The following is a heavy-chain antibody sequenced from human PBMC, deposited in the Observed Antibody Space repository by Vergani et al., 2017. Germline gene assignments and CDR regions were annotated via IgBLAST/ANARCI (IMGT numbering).Heavy chain of an antibody. D-gene: IGHD3-10*01. J-gene: IGHJ3*02. CDR3: ARVPLWFGEPPNAFDM. CDR2: IYHSGST. V-gene: IGHV4-38-2*01. CDR1: GYSISSGYY. Sequence: QVQLQESGPGLVKPSETLSLTCAVSGYSISSGYYWGWIRQPPGKGLEWIGSIYHSGSTYYNPALKSRVTISVDTSKNQFSLKLSSVPAADTALSYGARVPLWFGEPPNAFDMWGEGTMVTVSS.